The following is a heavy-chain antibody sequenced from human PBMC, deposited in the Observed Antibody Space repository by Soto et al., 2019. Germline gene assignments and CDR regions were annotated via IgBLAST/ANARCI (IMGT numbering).Heavy chain of an antibody. CDR3: ARNRGSSDGVPVDP. CDR2: ISYEGISK. J-gene: IGHJ5*02. Sequence: QEQLVQSGGGVVQPGGSLRLSCVGSGFMFRHFGMHWVRQAPGKALEWVALISYEGISKYYEDSLKDRFTISRDNSKNTLYLQMNSLRPAETAFYYCARNRGSSDGVPVDPWGQGSLVTVSS. D-gene: IGHD1-26*01. V-gene: IGHV3-30*03. CDR1: GFMFRHFG.